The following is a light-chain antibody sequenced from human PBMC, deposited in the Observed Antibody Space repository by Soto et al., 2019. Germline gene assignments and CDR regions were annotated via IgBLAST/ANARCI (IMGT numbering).Light chain of an antibody. CDR2: GAS. J-gene: IGKJ5*01. CDR3: QQYGSSAPIT. Sequence: EIVLTQSPGTLSLSPGERATLSCRASQSVSSSSLAWYQQKPGQAPRLLIYGASIRATGIPDRFSGSGSETDFTLTISRLEPEDFALYYCQQYGSSAPITFGQGTRLEIK. V-gene: IGKV3-20*01. CDR1: QSVSSSS.